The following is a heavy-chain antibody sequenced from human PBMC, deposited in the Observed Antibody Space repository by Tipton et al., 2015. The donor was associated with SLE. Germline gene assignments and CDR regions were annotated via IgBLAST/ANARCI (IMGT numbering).Heavy chain of an antibody. J-gene: IGHJ4*02. CDR1: GGSISTYY. CDR3: ARGSVVADDF. D-gene: IGHD2-15*01. Sequence: TLSLTCTVSGGSISTYYWNWIRQPPGKGLEWVGYIYYSGITYYNPSLKSRVSISVDTTKNQFSLRLTSVTAADTAVYYCARGSVVADDFWGQGTLVTVSS. V-gene: IGHV4-59*01. CDR2: IYYSGIT.